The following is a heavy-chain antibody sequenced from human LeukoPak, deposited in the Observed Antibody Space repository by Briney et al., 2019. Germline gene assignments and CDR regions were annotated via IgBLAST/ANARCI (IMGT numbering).Heavy chain of an antibody. CDR3: ARDRGYSYLFDY. D-gene: IGHD5-18*01. Sequence: GRSLRLSCAASGFTFSSYGMHWVRQAPGKGLEWVASIWYDGSNQYYADSVKGRFTISRDNSKNTLYLQMNSLRAEDTAVYYCARDRGYSYLFDYWGQGTLVTVSS. CDR2: IWYDGSNQ. V-gene: IGHV3-33*01. CDR1: GFTFSSYG. J-gene: IGHJ4*02.